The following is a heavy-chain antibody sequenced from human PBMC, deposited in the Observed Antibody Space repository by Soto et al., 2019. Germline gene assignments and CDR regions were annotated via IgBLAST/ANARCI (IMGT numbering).Heavy chain of an antibody. CDR3: ETDLIVSYPD. V-gene: IGHV3-11*06. CDR1: GFTFSDYY. Sequence: QVQLVESGGGLVKPGGSLRLSCAASGFTFSDYYMSWIRQAPGKGLEWVSYISSSSSYTNYADSVKGRFTISRDNPKNSLYLQLNSLGAEDPAVYYCETDLIVSYPDWGQGTLVTVSS. CDR2: ISSSSSYT. D-gene: IGHD1-26*01. J-gene: IGHJ4*02.